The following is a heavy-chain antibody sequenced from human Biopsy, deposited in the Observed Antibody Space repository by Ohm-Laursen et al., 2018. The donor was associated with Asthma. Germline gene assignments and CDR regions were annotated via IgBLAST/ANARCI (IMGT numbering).Heavy chain of an antibody. CDR3: AREGITGTTAWSDP. CDR2: INPNSGGT. CDR1: GYTFTGYY. D-gene: IGHD1-7*01. J-gene: IGHJ5*02. V-gene: IGHV1-2*06. Sequence: ASVKVSCKASGYTFTGYYMHWVRQAPGQGLEWMERINPNSGGTNYAQKFQGRVTMTRDTSISTAYMELSRLRSDDTAVYYCAREGITGTTAWSDPWGQGTLVTVSS.